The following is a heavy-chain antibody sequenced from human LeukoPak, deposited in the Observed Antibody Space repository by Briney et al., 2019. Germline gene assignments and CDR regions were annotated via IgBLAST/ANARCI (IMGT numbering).Heavy chain of an antibody. V-gene: IGHV3-21*01. Sequence: GGSLRLSCAASGFDCSTYTMNWVRQAPGKGLEWVSSISSSSSYIYYADSVKGRFTISRDNAKNSMYLQMNSLRAEDTAVYYCTRDPGRCTSTSCYPDYWGQGTLVTVSS. CDR3: TRDPGRCTSTSCYPDY. CDR2: ISSSSSYI. J-gene: IGHJ4*02. CDR1: GFDCSTYT. D-gene: IGHD2-2*01.